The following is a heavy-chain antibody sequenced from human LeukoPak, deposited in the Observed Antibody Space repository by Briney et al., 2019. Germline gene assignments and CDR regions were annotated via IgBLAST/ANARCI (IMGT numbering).Heavy chain of an antibody. CDR2: IKNDGTVK. V-gene: IGHV3-7*03. D-gene: IGHD3-22*01. Sequence: GGSLRLSCAASGFTFSYHWMTWVRQAPGKGLEWVANIKNDGTVKNYVDSVKGRFTISRDNAKNSLYLQMNSLRAEDTAVYYCAKKGGIVVVSDYWGQGTLVTVSS. J-gene: IGHJ4*02. CDR1: GFTFSYHW. CDR3: AKKGGIVVVSDY.